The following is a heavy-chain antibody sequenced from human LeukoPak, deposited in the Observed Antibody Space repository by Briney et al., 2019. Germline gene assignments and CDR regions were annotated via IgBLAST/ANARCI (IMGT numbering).Heavy chain of an antibody. D-gene: IGHD3-10*01. V-gene: IGHV3-48*01. J-gene: IGHJ3*02. CDR3: ARHYYGSGRRQERDAFDI. CDR2: ISSSSSTI. Sequence: PGGSLRLSCAASGFIFSSYSMNWVRQAPGKGLEWVSYISSSSSTIYYADFVKARFTISRDNAKNSLYLQMNSLRAEDTAVYYCARHYYGSGRRQERDAFDICGQGTMVTVSS. CDR1: GFIFSSYS.